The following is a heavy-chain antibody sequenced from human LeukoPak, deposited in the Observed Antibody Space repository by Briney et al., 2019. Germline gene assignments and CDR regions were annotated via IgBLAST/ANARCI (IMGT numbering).Heavy chain of an antibody. V-gene: IGHV3-30*18. D-gene: IGHD6-19*01. CDR2: ISYDARNM. Sequence: PGGSLRLSCAASGFAFSAYYIHWVRQPPGKGLEWVAVISYDARNMYYADSVKGRFTISRDNSKNTLYLQMNSLRPEDTAVYYCAKSLRSGWSSYYFGDWGQGTLVTVSS. CDR3: AKSLRSGWSSYYFGD. J-gene: IGHJ4*02. CDR1: GFAFSAYY.